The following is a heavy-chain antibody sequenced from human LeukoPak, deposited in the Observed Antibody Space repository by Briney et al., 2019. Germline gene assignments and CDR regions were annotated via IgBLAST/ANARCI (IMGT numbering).Heavy chain of an antibody. CDR2: INHSGST. V-gene: IGHV4-34*01. Sequence: SETLSLTCAVYGGSFSGYYWSWIRQPPGKGLEWIGEINHSGSTNYNPSLKSRVTISVDTSKNQFSLKLSSVTAADTAAYYCARGAGALLYWGQGTLVTVSS. CDR3: ARGAGALLY. CDR1: GGSFSGYY. J-gene: IGHJ4*02. D-gene: IGHD1-26*01.